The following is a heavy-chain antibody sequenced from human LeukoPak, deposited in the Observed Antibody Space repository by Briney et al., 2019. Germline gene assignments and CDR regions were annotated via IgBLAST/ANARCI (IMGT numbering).Heavy chain of an antibody. V-gene: IGHV4-59*01. Sequence: SETLSLTCTVSGGSINSYYWSWIRQPPGKGLEWIGYIYYSGSPNYNPSPKSRVTISVDTSKNQFSLILTSVTAADTAVYFCAGGSTFIRGAAGYWGQGTLVTVSS. CDR3: AGGSTFIRGAAGY. CDR2: IYYSGSP. D-gene: IGHD3-10*01. J-gene: IGHJ4*02. CDR1: GGSINSYY.